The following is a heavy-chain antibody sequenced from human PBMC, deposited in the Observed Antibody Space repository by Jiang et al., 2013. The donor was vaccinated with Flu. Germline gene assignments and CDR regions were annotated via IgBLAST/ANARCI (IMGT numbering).Heavy chain of an antibody. J-gene: IGHJ3*02. CDR2: IYYSGST. CDR1: GGSISSNSYY. Sequence: GSGLVKPSETLSLTCTVSGGSISSNSYYWGWIRQPPGKGLEWIGSIYYSGSTYYNPSLKSRVTISVDTSKNQFSLKLSSVTAADTAVYYCAKLYSHHLAVGVFDIWGQGTMVTVSS. CDR3: AKLYSHHLAVGVFDI. V-gene: IGHV4-39*01. D-gene: IGHD4-11*01.